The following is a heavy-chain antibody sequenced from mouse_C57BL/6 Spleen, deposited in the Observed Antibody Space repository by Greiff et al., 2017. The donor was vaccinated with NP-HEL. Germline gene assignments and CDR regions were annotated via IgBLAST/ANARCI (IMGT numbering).Heavy chain of an antibody. V-gene: IGHV1-4*01. CDR1: GYTFTSYT. CDR2: INPSSGYT. D-gene: IGHD3-2*01. J-gene: IGHJ2*01. Sequence: VQLKESGAELARPGASVKMSCKASGYTFTSYTMHWVKQRPGQGLEWIGYINPSSGYTKYNQKFKDKATLTADKSSSTAYMQLSSLTSEDSAVYYCAREETGFDYWGQGTTLTVSS. CDR3: AREETGFDY.